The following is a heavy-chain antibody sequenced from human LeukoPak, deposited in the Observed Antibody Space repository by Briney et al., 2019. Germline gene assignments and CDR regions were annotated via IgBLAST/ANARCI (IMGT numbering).Heavy chain of an antibody. V-gene: IGHV1-2*02. J-gene: IGHJ2*01. CDR2: INPNSGGT. D-gene: IGHD2-2*01. Sequence: ASVKVSCKASGYTFTGYYIHWVRQAPGQGLEWMGWINPNSGGTNYAQKFQGRVTMTRDTSISTAYMELSRLGSDDTAVYYCASPYCSSTSCYARNWYFDLWGRGTLVTVSS. CDR3: ASPYCSSTSCYARNWYFDL. CDR1: GYTFTGYY.